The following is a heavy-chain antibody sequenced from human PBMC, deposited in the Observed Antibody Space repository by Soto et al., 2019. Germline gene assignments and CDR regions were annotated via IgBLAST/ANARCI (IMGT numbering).Heavy chain of an antibody. J-gene: IGHJ4*02. CDR1: GFSFSSYS. D-gene: IGHD4-17*01. Sequence: GGSLRLSCAASGFSFSSYSMNWVRQAPGKGLEWVSSISSSSSCIYYADSVKGRFTISRDNAKNSLYLQMNSLRAEDTAVYYCAGRTTSNFDDPGQGTRVTVSS. CDR3: AGRTTSNFDD. V-gene: IGHV3-21*01. CDR2: ISSSSSCI.